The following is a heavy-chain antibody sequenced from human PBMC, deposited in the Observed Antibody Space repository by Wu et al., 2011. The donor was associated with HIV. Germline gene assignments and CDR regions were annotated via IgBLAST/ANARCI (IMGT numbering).Heavy chain of an antibody. CDR2: IIGIFGKA. Sequence: VQLVAGLGREVERRTWVLGEGLLQGVLEAPSAVHAISWVRQALGQGLEWMGGIIGIFGKANYAQKFQGRVTITADKSTSTAYMELRSLRSEDTAVYYCARDFGGDEEYWGQGTLVTVSS. J-gene: IGHJ4*02. CDR3: ARDFGGDEEY. CDR1: EAPSAVHA. V-gene: IGHV1-69*14. D-gene: IGHD2-21*01.